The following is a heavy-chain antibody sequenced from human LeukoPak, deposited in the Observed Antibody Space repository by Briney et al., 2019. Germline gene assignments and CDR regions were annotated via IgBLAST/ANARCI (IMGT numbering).Heavy chain of an antibody. D-gene: IGHD3-10*01. CDR3: ARAEPLWFGEFDY. Sequence: ASVNVSCKASGYTFTGYYMHWGRQAPGQGREGMGWINPYSGGRNYAQKFQGRVTMTRDTSISTAYMELSRLRSDDTAVYYCARAEPLWFGEFDYWGQGTLVTVSS. J-gene: IGHJ4*02. V-gene: IGHV1-2*02. CDR2: INPYSGGR. CDR1: GYTFTGYY.